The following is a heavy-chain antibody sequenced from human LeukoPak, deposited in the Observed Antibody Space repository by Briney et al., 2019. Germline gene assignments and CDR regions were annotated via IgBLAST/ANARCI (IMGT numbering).Heavy chain of an antibody. Sequence: PSETLSLTCAVYGGSFSGFYWSWIRQPPGKGLEWIGEINHSGSTNYNPSLKSRVTISVDTSKNQFSLKLSSVTAADTAAYYCALAGDFWSGLPTESPWGQGTLVTVSS. J-gene: IGHJ5*02. CDR3: ALAGDFWSGLPTESP. CDR1: GGSFSGFY. D-gene: IGHD3-3*01. V-gene: IGHV4-34*01. CDR2: INHSGST.